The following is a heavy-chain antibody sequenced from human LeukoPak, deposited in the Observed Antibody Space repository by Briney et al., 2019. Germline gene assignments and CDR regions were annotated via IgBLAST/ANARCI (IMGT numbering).Heavy chain of an antibody. CDR1: GDSISSKTYY. J-gene: IGHJ4*02. Sequence: SETLSLTCTVSGDSISSKTYYWGWIRQPPGKGLEWIGTMSESGKTYYKPSLKSRVTISVDTSKNQFSLKLSSVTAADTAVYYCARRRFVRGPDVVNPFDYWGQGTLVTVSS. CDR2: MSESGKT. D-gene: IGHD2-8*01. V-gene: IGHV4-39*01. CDR3: ARRRFVRGPDVVNPFDY.